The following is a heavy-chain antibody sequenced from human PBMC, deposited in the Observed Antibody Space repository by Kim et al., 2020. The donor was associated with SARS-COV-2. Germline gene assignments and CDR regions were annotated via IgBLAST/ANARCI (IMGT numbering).Heavy chain of an antibody. V-gene: IGHV4-39*01. J-gene: IGHJ2*01. CDR1: GGSISSGDYW. CDR2: INYSGRT. CDR3: ARQVGAGTGYFDL. Sequence: SETLSLTCTVSGGSISSGDYWWGWIRQPPGKGLEWIGSINYSGRTYYNPSLKSRVTMSVDTSKNQFSPELSSVTAADTAVYYCARQVGAGTGYFDLWGRG.